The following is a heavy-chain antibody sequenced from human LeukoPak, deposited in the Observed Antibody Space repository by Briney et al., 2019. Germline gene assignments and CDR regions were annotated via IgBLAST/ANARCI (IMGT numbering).Heavy chain of an antibody. Sequence: GGSLRLSCAASGVSFSGSAMYCVREGSGEGLERVCRIRSKADSYATAYAASVKGRFTISRDDSKNTAYLQMNSLKTEDTAVYYCTRPHKGYNWNDARAFDIWGQGTMVTVSS. V-gene: IGHV3-73*01. CDR3: TRPHKGYNWNDARAFDI. CDR1: GVSFSGSA. CDR2: IRSKADSYAT. D-gene: IGHD1-20*01. J-gene: IGHJ3*02.